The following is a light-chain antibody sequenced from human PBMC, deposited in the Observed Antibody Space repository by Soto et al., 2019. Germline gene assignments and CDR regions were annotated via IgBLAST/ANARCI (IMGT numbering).Light chain of an antibody. J-gene: IGLJ3*02. Sequence: QSVLTQPPSASAAPRQRVTISCSGSSSNIGNKAVYWYQQLPGKAPKLLIYYDDLLPSGVSDRFSGSKSGTSASLAISGLQSEDEADYYCAAWDDSLNGWVFGGGTKLTVL. V-gene: IGLV1-36*01. CDR3: AAWDDSLNGWV. CDR2: YDD. CDR1: SSNIGNKA.